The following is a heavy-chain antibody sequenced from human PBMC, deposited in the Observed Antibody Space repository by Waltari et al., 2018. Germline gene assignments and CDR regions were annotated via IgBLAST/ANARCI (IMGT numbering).Heavy chain of an antibody. CDR2: IYTIGIT. D-gene: IGHD3-16*01. J-gene: IGHJ4*02. CDR1: GGSISSGSYY. V-gene: IGHV4-61*09. Sequence: QVQLQESGPGLVKPSQTLSLTCSVSGGSISSGSYYWTWIRQPAGKPLEWSGHIYTIGITKYNPSLKGRVPISVDTSKNQFSLKRSSVTAADTAVYYCARGSVLGDYFDYWGQGTLVTVSS. CDR3: ARGSVLGDYFDY.